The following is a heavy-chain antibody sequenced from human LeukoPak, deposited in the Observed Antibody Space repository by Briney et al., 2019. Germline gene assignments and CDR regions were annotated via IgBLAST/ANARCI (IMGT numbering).Heavy chain of an antibody. Sequence: SGGSLRLSCAASGFTFSSYAMSWVRQAPGKGLEWVSAISGSGGSTYYADSVKGRFTISRDNSKNTLYLQMNSLRAEDTAVYYCAGTYYDFWSGSYYFDYWGQGTLVTVSS. CDR2: ISGSGGST. CDR1: GFTFSSYA. CDR3: AGTYYDFWSGSYYFDY. V-gene: IGHV3-23*01. D-gene: IGHD3-3*01. J-gene: IGHJ4*02.